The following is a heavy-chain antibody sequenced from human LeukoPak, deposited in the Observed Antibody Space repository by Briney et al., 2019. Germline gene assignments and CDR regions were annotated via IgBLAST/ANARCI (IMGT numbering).Heavy chain of an antibody. J-gene: IGHJ4*02. V-gene: IGHV3-66*04. CDR3: ARQGIDDSSGYYVY. Sequence: GGSLRLSCAASGFTVSSSYMSWVRQAPGKGLEWVSVLYIAGNTKYADSVRGRFTISRDNSKNTLYLQMNSLRAGDTAVYYCARQGIDDSSGYYVYWGQGTLVTVSS. D-gene: IGHD3-22*01. CDR2: LYIAGNT. CDR1: GFTVSSSY.